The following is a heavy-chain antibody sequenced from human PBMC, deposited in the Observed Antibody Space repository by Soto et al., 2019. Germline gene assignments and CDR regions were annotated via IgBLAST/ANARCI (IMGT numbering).Heavy chain of an antibody. V-gene: IGHV1-3*01. D-gene: IGHD2-8*01. J-gene: IGHJ4*02. Sequence: ASVKVSCKASGYTFTSYAMHWVRQAPGQRLEWMGWINADNGNTKYAQKFQGRVTITTDTSTTTAYMELRSLRSDDTAVYYCASYIVYRRPPDYIDYRGPGILVTLFS. CDR2: INADNGNT. CDR1: GYTFTSYA. CDR3: ASYIVYRRPPDYIDY.